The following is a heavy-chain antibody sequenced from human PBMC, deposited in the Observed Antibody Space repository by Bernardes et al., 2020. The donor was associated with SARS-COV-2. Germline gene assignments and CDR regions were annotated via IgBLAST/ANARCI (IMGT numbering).Heavy chain of an antibody. CDR3: ARSTRWGREVATIIGPFDY. D-gene: IGHD3-22*01. V-gene: IGHV4-31*03. Sequence: SETLSLTCTVSGGSISSGGYYWSWIRQHPGKGLEWIGYIYYSGSTYYNPSLKSRVTISVDTSKNQFSLKLSSVTAADTAVYYCARSTRWGREVATIIGPFDYWGQGTLVTVSS. CDR2: IYYSGST. CDR1: GGSISSGGYY. J-gene: IGHJ4*02.